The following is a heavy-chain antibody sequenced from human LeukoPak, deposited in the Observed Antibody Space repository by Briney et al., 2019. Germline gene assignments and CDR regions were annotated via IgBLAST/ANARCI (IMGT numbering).Heavy chain of an antibody. V-gene: IGHV3-23*01. D-gene: IGHD5-12*01. CDR2: ISGSGGST. CDR3: AKDGIVATTTPYYFDY. J-gene: IGHJ4*02. CDR1: GGSMNNYY. Sequence: ETLSLTCTVSGGSMNNYYWSWVRQAPGKGLERVSAISGSGGSTYYADSVKGRFTISRDNSKNTLYLQMNSLRAEDTAVYYCAKDGIVATTTPYYFDYWGQGTLVTVSS.